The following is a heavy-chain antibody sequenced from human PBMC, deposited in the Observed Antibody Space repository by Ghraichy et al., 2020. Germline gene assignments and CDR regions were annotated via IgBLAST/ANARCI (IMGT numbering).Heavy chain of an antibody. J-gene: IGHJ4*02. CDR2: INPNSGGT. CDR3: ASGVGLGDYYDSSGYSY. V-gene: IGHV1-2*02. CDR1: GYTFTGYY. Sequence: ASVKVSCKASGYTFTGYYMHWVRQAPGQGLECMGWINPNSGGTNYAQKFQGRVTMTRDTSISTAYMELSRLRSDDTAVYYCASGVGLGDYYDSSGYSYWGQGTLVTVSS. D-gene: IGHD3-22*01.